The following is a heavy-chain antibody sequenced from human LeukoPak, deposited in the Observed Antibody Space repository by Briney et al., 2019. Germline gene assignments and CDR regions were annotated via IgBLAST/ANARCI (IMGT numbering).Heavy chain of an antibody. CDR2: IIPIFGTA. CDR3: AREGLGIVVPAAIGYGAFDI. Sequence: SVKVSCKASGGTFSSYAISWVRQAPGQGLEWMGGIIPIFGTANYAQKFQGRVTITTDESTSTAYMELSSLRSEDTAVYYYAREGLGIVVPAAIGYGAFDIWGQGTMVTVSS. J-gene: IGHJ3*02. V-gene: IGHV1-69*05. D-gene: IGHD2-2*01. CDR1: GGTFSSYA.